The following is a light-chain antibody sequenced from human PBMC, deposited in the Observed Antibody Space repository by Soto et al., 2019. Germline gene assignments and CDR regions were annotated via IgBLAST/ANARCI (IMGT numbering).Light chain of an antibody. CDR3: CSYAGSSTYV. V-gene: IGLV2-23*01. Sequence: QSVLTQPASVSGSPGQSITISCTGTSSNVGSYNLVSWYQQHPGKAPKLMIYEGSKRPSVVSSRFSGYKSRNTASLTISGLHAEDEADYYCCSYAGSSTYVFGAGTKVTVL. CDR1: SSNVGSYNL. J-gene: IGLJ1*01. CDR2: EGS.